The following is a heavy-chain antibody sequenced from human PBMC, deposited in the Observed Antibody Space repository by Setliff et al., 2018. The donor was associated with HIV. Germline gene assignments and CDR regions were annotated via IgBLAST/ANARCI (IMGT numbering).Heavy chain of an antibody. Sequence: PGESLRLSCAVSGFIFNTYSMNWVRQAPGKGLEWVSYIGGSGSAIYYADSVKGRFTISRDNAKNSLYLQLNSLRAEDTAVYYCVRDASPDYDSGGYSAGGHWGRGTLVTVSS. CDR1: GFIFNTYS. CDR3: VRDASPDYDSGGYSAGGH. D-gene: IGHD3-22*01. V-gene: IGHV3-48*01. J-gene: IGHJ4*02. CDR2: IGGSGSAI.